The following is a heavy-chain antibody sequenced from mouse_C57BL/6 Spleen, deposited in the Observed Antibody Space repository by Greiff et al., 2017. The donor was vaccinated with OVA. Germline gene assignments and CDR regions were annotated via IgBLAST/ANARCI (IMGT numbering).Heavy chain of an antibody. CDR3: AREGYDYDHAMDY. Sequence: VKLMESGAELARPGASVKMSCKASGYTFTSYTMHWVKQRPGQGLEWIGYINPSSGYTKYNQKFKDKATLTADKSSSTAYMQLSSLTSEDSAVYYCAREGYDYDHAMDYWGQGTSVTVSS. CDR1: GYTFTSYT. J-gene: IGHJ4*01. V-gene: IGHV1-4*01. D-gene: IGHD2-4*01. CDR2: INPSSGYT.